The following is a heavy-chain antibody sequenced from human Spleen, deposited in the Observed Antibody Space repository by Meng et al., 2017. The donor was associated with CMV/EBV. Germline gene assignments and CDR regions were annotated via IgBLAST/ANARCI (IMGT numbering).Heavy chain of an antibody. CDR3: AYSNYNY. CDR1: EYTFTDYY. V-gene: IGHV1-2*02. D-gene: IGHD4-11*01. J-gene: IGHJ4*02. Sequence: ASVKVSCKAFEYTFTDYYIHWVRQAPGQGPEWMGWINPNTGATNYTQKFQGRVTMTRDTSISTAYMELSRLRSDDTAVFYCAYSNYNYWGQGTLVTVSS. CDR2: INPNTGAT.